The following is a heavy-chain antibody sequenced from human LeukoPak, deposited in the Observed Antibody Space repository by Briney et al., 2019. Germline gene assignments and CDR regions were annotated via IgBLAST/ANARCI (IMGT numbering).Heavy chain of an antibody. D-gene: IGHD3-22*01. CDR3: ARSYSYDSSGYYGAK. Sequence: ASVKVSCKASGYTFTGQYIHWVRQAPGQGPEWMGLINPNSGGTNYAQKFQGRVTMTRDTSISTAYMEVSSLRSDDTAVYYCARSYSYDSSGYYGAKWGQGTLVTVSS. J-gene: IGHJ4*02. CDR2: INPNSGGT. CDR1: GYTFTGQY. V-gene: IGHV1-2*02.